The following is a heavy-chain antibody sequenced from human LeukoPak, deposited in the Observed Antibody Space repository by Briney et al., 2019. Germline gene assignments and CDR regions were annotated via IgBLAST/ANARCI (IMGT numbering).Heavy chain of an antibody. CDR1: GFTFNSYS. D-gene: IGHD1-1*01. Sequence: AGGSLRLSCAAYGFTFNSYSMNWVRQAPGKGLEWVSYISSSGSVISYADSVKGRFTISRDNAKNSLYLQMNSLRAEDTAVYYCARDVEPDAFDIWGQGTMVTVSS. J-gene: IGHJ3*02. CDR2: ISSSGSVI. V-gene: IGHV3-48*04. CDR3: ARDVEPDAFDI.